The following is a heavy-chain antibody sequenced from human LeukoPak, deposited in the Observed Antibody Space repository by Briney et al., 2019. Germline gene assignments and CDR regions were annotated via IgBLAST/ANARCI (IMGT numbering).Heavy chain of an antibody. CDR2: ISGSGDST. Sequence: GGSLRLSCAASGFTFSSYAMSWVRQAPGKGLEWVSTISGSGDSTYYADSVKGRFTISRDNSKNTLYLQMNSLRAEDTAVYYCAKDGYGLGSYIDLDYWGQGILVTVSS. V-gene: IGHV3-23*01. J-gene: IGHJ4*02. D-gene: IGHD3-10*01. CDR3: AKDGYGLGSYIDLDY. CDR1: GFTFSSYA.